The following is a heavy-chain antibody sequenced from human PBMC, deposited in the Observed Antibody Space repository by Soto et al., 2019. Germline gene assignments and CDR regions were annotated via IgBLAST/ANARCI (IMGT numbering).Heavy chain of an antibody. V-gene: IGHV3-49*05. D-gene: IGHD2-2*02. CDR3: TRDMDCSSTSCYKYPWRYYYGMDV. Sequence: NPGGSLRLSCTASGFTFGDYAMSWFRQAPGKGLEWVGFIRSKAYGGTTEYAASVKGRFTISRDDSKSIAYLQMNSLKTEDTAVYYCTRDMDCSSTSCYKYPWRYYYGMDVWGQGTTVTVSS. CDR2: IRSKAYGGTT. CDR1: GFTFGDYA. J-gene: IGHJ6*02.